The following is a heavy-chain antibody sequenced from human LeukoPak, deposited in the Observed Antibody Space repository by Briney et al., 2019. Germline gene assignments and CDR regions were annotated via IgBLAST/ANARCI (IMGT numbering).Heavy chain of an antibody. CDR1: GYTFTSYY. D-gene: IGHD4-23*01. Sequence: GASVKVPCKASGYTFTSYYMHWVRQAPGQGLEWMGIINPSGGSTSYAQKFQGRVTMTRDTSTSTVYMELSSLRSEDTAVYYCARDLYGGNSGGTSTKSPGWFDPWGQGTLVTVSS. J-gene: IGHJ5*02. V-gene: IGHV1-46*01. CDR2: INPSGGST. CDR3: ARDLYGGNSGGTSTKSPGWFDP.